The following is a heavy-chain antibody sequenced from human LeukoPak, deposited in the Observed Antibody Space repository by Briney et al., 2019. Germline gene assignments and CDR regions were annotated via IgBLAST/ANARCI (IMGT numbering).Heavy chain of an antibody. Sequence: GGSLRLSCAASGFAFSSYSINWVRQAPGKGLEWVSSISSSSSYIYYADSVRGRFTISRDNAKNSLCLQMNSLRAEDTAAYYCARRGDYYERGYYFDYWGQGTLVTVSS. CDR2: ISSSSSYI. V-gene: IGHV3-21*01. CDR1: GFAFSSYS. J-gene: IGHJ4*02. CDR3: ARRGDYYERGYYFDY. D-gene: IGHD3-22*01.